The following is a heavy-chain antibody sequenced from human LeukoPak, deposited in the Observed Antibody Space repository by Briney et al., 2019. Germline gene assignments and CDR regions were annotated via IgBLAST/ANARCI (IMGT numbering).Heavy chain of an antibody. Sequence: SETLSLTCTVSGYSISSGYYWGWIRPPPGEGLEWIGSIYHSGRTYYNPSLKSRVTISVDTSKNQFSLKLSSVTAADTAVYYCANGRDGYNPWFDYWGQGTLVTVSS. CDR3: ANGRDGYNPWFDY. D-gene: IGHD5-24*01. CDR1: GYSISSGYY. CDR2: IYHSGRT. V-gene: IGHV4-38-2*02. J-gene: IGHJ4*02.